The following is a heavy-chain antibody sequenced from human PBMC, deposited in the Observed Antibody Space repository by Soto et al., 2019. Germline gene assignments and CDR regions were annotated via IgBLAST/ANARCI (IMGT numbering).Heavy chain of an antibody. CDR3: ARDRVRGANRFDP. V-gene: IGHV4-4*07. Sequence: SETLSLTCTVSGGSISSHYWSWIRQPAGKGLEWIGRIYTSGSTNYNPSLKSRVTMSVDTSKNQFSLKLSSVTAADTAVYYCARDRVRGANRFDPWGQGTLVTVSS. CDR2: IYTSGST. J-gene: IGHJ5*02. D-gene: IGHD3-10*01. CDR1: GGSISSHY.